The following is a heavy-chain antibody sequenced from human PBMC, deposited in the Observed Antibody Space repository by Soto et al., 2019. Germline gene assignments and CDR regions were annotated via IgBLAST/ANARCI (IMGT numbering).Heavy chain of an antibody. CDR3: ARFLGYDFWSGSPYYYGMDV. Sequence: ASVKVSCKASGGTFSSYAISWVRQAPGQGLEWMGGIIPIFGTANYAQKLQGRVTMTTDTSTSTAYMELRSLRSDDTAVYYCARFLGYDFWSGSPYYYGMDVWGQGTTVTVSS. D-gene: IGHD3-3*01. CDR1: GGTFSSYA. J-gene: IGHJ6*02. V-gene: IGHV1-69*05. CDR2: IIPIFGTA.